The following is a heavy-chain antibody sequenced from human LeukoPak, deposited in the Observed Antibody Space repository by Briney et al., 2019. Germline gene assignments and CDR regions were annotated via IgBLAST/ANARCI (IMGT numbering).Heavy chain of an antibody. V-gene: IGHV3-33*01. J-gene: IGHJ4*02. CDR1: GFTFSMYD. CDR2: IRYDGSNE. D-gene: IGHD3-9*01. CDR3: ARGGGYGFDYPLDY. Sequence: PGRSLRLSCTTSGFTFSMYDMHWVRQAPGKGLEWVAVIRYDGSNEDYLDSVKGRFTISRDNAKTTLDLQMNSLRAEDTAVYYCARGGGYGFDYPLDYWGQGTLVTVSS.